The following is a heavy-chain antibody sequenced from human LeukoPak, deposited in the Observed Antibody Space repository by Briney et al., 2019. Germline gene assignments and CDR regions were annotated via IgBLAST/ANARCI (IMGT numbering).Heavy chain of an antibody. CDR2: IYHSGIT. V-gene: IGHV4-4*02. Sequence: SETLSFTCAVSGGSISSGNWWSWVRQPPGKGLEWIGEIYHSGITNYNPSLESRVTISVDKSKNQFSLKLSSLTAADTAVYYCARRDRDGNNPPYYFDYWGQGTLVIVSS. J-gene: IGHJ4*02. CDR1: GGSISSGNW. D-gene: IGHD5-24*01. CDR3: ARRDRDGNNPPYYFDY.